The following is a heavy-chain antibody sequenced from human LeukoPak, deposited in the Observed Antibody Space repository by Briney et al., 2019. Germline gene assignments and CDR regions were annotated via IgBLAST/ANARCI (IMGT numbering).Heavy chain of an antibody. CDR3: ARDKLPAPWDGMDV. D-gene: IGHD2-2*01. J-gene: IGHJ6*02. Sequence: GGSLRLSWAPSGFTLSSYAMSWVRQAPGRGLGWDSAISGSGGSTYYADSVKGRFTISRDNSKNTLYLQMNSLRPEDTAVYYCARDKLPAPWDGMDVWGQGTTVTVSS. V-gene: IGHV3-23*01. CDR2: ISGSGGST. CDR1: GFTLSSYA.